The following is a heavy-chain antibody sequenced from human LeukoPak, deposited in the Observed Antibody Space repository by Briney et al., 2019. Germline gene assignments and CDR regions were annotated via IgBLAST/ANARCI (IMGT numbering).Heavy chain of an antibody. V-gene: IGHV1-3*01. D-gene: IGHD6-19*01. J-gene: IGHJ4*02. CDR3: ARDPGYSSGWDRFDY. Sequence: ASVKVPCKASGYTFTSYAMHWVRQAPGQRLEWMGWINAGNGNTKYSQKFQGRVTITRDTSASTAYMELSSLRSEDTAVYYCARDPGYSSGWDRFDYWGQGTLVTVSS. CDR2: INAGNGNT. CDR1: GYTFTSYA.